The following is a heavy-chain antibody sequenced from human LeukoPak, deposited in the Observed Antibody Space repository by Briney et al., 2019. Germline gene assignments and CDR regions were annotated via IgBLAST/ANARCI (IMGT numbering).Heavy chain of an antibody. CDR1: EFTFSTFW. J-gene: IGHJ3*02. CDR2: IKADGSVK. D-gene: IGHD2-21*01. V-gene: IGHV3-7*01. Sequence: GGSLRLSCAASEFTFSTFWMSWVREAPGKGLEWVANIKADGSVKHYVDSVEGRFSISRDNARSSLYLQMNSLRAEDTAVYYCVRDSDYQRNSGGLYAHYDALDIWGHGTMVTVSS. CDR3: VRDSDYQRNSGGLYAHYDALDI.